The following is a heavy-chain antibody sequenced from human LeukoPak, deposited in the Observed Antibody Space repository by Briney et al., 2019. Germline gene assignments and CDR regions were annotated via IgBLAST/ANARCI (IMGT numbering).Heavy chain of an antibody. D-gene: IGHD1-26*01. V-gene: IGHV4-61*01. CDR2: VSYSGGT. J-gene: IGHJ4*02. Sequence: SETLSLTCTVSGGSVTSGNYYWSWIRKPPGKGLEWIGYVSYSGGTLYNPSLKSRVTISLNTSKNQFSPKLNSVTAADTAVYYCARKVGASDYWGQGTLVTVSS. CDR3: ARKVGASDY. CDR1: GGSVTSGNYY.